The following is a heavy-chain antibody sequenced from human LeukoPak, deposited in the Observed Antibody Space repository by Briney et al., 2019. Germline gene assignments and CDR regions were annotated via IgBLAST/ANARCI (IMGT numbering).Heavy chain of an antibody. CDR3: ARESGDYYDSSGYYDY. J-gene: IGHJ4*02. V-gene: IGHV4-31*03. CDR2: IYYSGSS. D-gene: IGHD3-22*01. Sequence: PSETLSLTCTVSGGSINNGGYYWSWIRQHPGRGLEWIGYIYYSGSSYYNPSLRSRVTISVDTSKNHFSLKLSSVTAADTAVYYCARESGDYYDSSGYYDYWGQGTLVTVSS. CDR1: GGSINNGGYY.